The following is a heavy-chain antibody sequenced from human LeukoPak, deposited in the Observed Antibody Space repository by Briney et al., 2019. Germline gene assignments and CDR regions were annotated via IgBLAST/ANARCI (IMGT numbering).Heavy chain of an antibody. CDR3: ARGLRVRGPDY. CDR1: GGSFSGYY. Sequence: SGTLSLTCAFYGGSFSGYYWSWIRPPPGKGLEWIGEINHSGSTNYNPSLKSRVTISVGTSKNQFSLKLSSVTAADTAVYYCARGLRVRGPDYWGQGTLVTVSS. V-gene: IGHV4-34*01. CDR2: INHSGST. D-gene: IGHD3-10*01. J-gene: IGHJ4*02.